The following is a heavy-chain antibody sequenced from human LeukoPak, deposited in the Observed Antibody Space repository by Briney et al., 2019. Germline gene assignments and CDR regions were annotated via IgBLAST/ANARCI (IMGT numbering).Heavy chain of an antibody. CDR1: GFTFTTYW. CDR2: IKQDGSEK. J-gene: IGHJ5*02. Sequence: GGSLRLSCAASGFTFTTYWMGWVRQAPGKGLEWVANIKQDGSEKYYVDSVKGRFTISRDNAKNSLSLQMNSLRAEDTAVYYCARPLMYYYGSETYFWFDPWGQGTLVTVSS. CDR3: ARPLMYYYGSETYFWFDP. D-gene: IGHD3-10*01. V-gene: IGHV3-7*01.